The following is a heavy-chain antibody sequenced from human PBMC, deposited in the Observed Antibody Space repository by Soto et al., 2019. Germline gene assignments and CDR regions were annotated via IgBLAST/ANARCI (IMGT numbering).Heavy chain of an antibody. D-gene: IGHD3-3*02. CDR3: ARGHISWHIAYYYYYGMDV. J-gene: IGHJ6*02. Sequence: ASVKVSCKASGYTFIGTSIGCVPQATGQGLEWMGWMNPNSWNTGYAQKFQGRATMTRNTYIRTAYMELSSLRSEDTAVYYYARGHISWHIAYYYYYGMDVWAQGTTVTVCS. CDR1: GYTFIGTS. CDR2: MNPNSWNT. V-gene: IGHV1-8*02.